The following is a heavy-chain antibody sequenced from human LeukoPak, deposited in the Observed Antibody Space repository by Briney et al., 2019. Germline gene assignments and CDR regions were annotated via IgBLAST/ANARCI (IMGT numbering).Heavy chain of an antibody. J-gene: IGHJ4*02. CDR3: AKDRYPDSSNYFDY. CDR2: ISYDGSNK. V-gene: IGHV3-30*18. D-gene: IGHD3-9*01. CDR1: GFTFSSYG. Sequence: GGSLRLSCAASGFTFSSYGMHWVRQAPGKGLEWVAVISYDGSNKYYADSVKGRFTISRDNSKNTLYLQMNSLRAEDTAVYYCAKDRYPDSSNYFDYWGQGTLVTVSS.